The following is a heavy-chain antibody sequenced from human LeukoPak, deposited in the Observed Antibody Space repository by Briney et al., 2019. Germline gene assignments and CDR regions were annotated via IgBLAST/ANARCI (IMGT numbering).Heavy chain of an antibody. CDR1: GFTFSSYW. V-gene: IGHV3-7*01. Sequence: GGSLRLSCAASGFTFSSYWMSWVRQAPGKGLEWVANIKQDGSEKYYVDSVKGRFTISRDNAKNSLYLQMNSLRAEDTAVYYCARHPIPWLADYSDYWGQGTLVTVSS. J-gene: IGHJ4*02. D-gene: IGHD6-19*01. CDR3: ARHPIPWLADYSDY. CDR2: IKQDGSEK.